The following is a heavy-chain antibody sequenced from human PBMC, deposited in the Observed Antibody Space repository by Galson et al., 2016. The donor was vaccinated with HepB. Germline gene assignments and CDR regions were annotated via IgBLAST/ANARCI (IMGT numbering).Heavy chain of an antibody. CDR1: GGSISSYY. V-gene: IGHV4-59*01. CDR2: IHYSGST. Sequence: TLSLTCTVSGGSISSYYWSWIRQPPGKGPEWIGYIHYSGSTSYNPSLRSPVTISIDTSKRQFSLRLSSVTAADTAVYYCAHSGAAIGLIWGQGTLVTVPS. CDR3: AHSGAAIGLI. D-gene: IGHD2-2*02. J-gene: IGHJ4*02.